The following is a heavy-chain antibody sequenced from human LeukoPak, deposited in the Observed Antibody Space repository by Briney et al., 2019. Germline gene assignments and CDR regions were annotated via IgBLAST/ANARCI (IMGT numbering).Heavy chain of an antibody. V-gene: IGHV3-30*04. Sequence: GGSLRLSCAASGFTFDIYAMHWVRQAPGKGREWVAVMSYEGSNKYYADSAKGRFTISRDNSRNTLHLQMRSLRVADTAVYYCARDQVELCSSGSCYVIDNWGPGTLVAVSS. CDR2: MSYEGSNK. CDR1: GFTFDIYA. CDR3: ARDQVELCSSGSCYVIDN. J-gene: IGHJ4*02. D-gene: IGHD2-15*01.